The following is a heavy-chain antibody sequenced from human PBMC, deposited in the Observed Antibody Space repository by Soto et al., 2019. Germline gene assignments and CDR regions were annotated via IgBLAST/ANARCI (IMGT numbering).Heavy chain of an antibody. Sequence: GASVKVSCKASGYTFTSYAMHWVRQAPGQRLEWMGWINAGNGNTKYSQKFQGRVTITRDTSASTAYMELSSLRSEDTAVYYCARSNDRGLVRRSSGWPFDYWGQGTLVTVSS. V-gene: IGHV1-3*01. CDR1: GYTFTSYA. CDR3: ARSNDRGLVRRSSGWPFDY. J-gene: IGHJ4*02. D-gene: IGHD6-19*01. CDR2: INAGNGNT.